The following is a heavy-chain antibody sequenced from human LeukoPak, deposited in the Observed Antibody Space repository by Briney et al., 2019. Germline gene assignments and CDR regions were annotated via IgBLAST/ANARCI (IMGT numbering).Heavy chain of an antibody. CDR2: INPNTGDT. V-gene: IGHV1-2*02. D-gene: IGHD6-19*01. CDR1: GYTFTGYH. Sequence: ASVKVSYKASGYTFTGYHMHWVRQAPGQGLEWMGWINPNTGDTNYAQKFQGRVTMTRDTSISAAYMELSSLRSEDTAVYYCAREMGKSSGFDYWGQGTLVTVSS. CDR3: AREMGKSSGFDY. J-gene: IGHJ4*02.